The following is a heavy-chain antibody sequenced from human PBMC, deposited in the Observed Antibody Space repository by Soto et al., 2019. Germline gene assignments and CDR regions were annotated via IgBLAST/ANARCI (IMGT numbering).Heavy chain of an antibody. CDR1: GYGFTTYG. D-gene: IGHD1-1*01. Sequence: QVHLVQSGAEVKKPGASVKVSCKGSGYGFTTYGITWVRQAPGQGLEWMAWISAHNGNTNYAQKLQGRVTVTRDTPTSTAYMELRSLRSDDTALYYCARGRYGDYWGQGALVTVSS. CDR3: ARGRYGDY. CDR2: ISAHNGNT. V-gene: IGHV1-18*01. J-gene: IGHJ4*02.